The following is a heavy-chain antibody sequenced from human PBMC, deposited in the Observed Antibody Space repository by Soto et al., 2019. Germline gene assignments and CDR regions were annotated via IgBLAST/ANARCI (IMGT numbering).Heavy chain of an antibody. Sequence: GGSLRLSCAASGFTFSSYAMSWVRQAPGKGLEWVSAISGSGGSTYYVDSVKGRFTISRDNSKNTLYLQMNSLRAEDTAVYYCAKDTPPEAYCGGDCYLDAFDIWGQGTMVTVSS. CDR1: GFTFSSYA. CDR3: AKDTPPEAYCGGDCYLDAFDI. D-gene: IGHD2-21*01. V-gene: IGHV3-23*01. J-gene: IGHJ3*02. CDR2: ISGSGGST.